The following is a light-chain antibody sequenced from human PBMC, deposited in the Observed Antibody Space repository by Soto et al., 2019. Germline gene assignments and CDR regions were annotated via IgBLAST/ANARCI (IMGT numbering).Light chain of an antibody. CDR2: DVS. J-gene: IGLJ2*01. CDR1: SSDVGGYNY. Sequence: QSALTQPRSVSGSPGQSVTISCTGTSSDVGGYNYVSWYQQHPGKAPKLMIYDVSKRPSGVPDRFSGSKSGNTASLTISGLQAEDEADYYCCSFAGSYTFDVVFCGGTKLTVL. CDR3: CSFAGSYTFDVV. V-gene: IGLV2-11*01.